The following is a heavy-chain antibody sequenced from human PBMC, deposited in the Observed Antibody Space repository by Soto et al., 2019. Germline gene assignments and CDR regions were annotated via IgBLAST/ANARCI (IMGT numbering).Heavy chain of an antibody. J-gene: IGHJ6*02. CDR2: ISYDGSNK. CDR3: AKDNFDLAVAVFDYYGMDV. CDR1: GFTFSSYG. Sequence: GGSLRLSCAASGFTFSSYGMHWVRQAPGKGLEWVAVISYDGSNKYYADSVKGRFTISRDNSKNTLYLQMNSLRAEDTAVYYCAKDNFDLAVAVFDYYGMDVWGQGTTVTVSS. D-gene: IGHD6-19*01. V-gene: IGHV3-30*18.